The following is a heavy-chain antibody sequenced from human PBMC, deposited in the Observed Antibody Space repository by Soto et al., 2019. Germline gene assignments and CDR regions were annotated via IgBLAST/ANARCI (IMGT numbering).Heavy chain of an antibody. Sequence: GGSLRLSCAASGFTFSSYWMSWVRQAPGKGLEWVANIKQDGSEKYYVDSVKGRFTISRDNAKNSLYLQMNSLRAEDTAVYYCARDGMVYAVYYFDYWGQGTLVTVSS. V-gene: IGHV3-7*05. D-gene: IGHD2-8*01. J-gene: IGHJ4*02. CDR1: GFTFSSYW. CDR2: IKQDGSEK. CDR3: ARDGMVYAVYYFDY.